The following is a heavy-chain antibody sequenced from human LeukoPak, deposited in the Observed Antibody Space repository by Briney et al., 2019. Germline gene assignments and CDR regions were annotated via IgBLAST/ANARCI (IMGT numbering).Heavy chain of an antibody. J-gene: IGHJ4*02. V-gene: IGHV3-23*01. CDR3: AKDLADIVATILGCFDY. CDR1: GFTLCSFG. D-gene: IGHD5-12*01. CDR2: ISGSGGST. Sequence: WGFLRHSRAAPGFTLCSFGISWGRPAPGEGPGWGSAISGSGGSTYYADSAKGRFTISRDNSKNTLYLQMNSLRAEDTAVYYCAKDLADIVATILGCFDYWGQGTLVTVSS.